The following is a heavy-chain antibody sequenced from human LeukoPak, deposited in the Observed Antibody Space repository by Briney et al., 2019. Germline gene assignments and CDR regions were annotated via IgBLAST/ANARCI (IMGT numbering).Heavy chain of an antibody. V-gene: IGHV3-21*01. J-gene: IGHJ4*02. D-gene: IGHD6-6*01. CDR1: GFTFSSYS. CDR2: ISSSSSYI. CDR3: ARVGVGAARPQGYFDY. Sequence: GGSLRLSCAASGFTFSSYSMNWVRQAPGKGLEWVSSISSSSSYIYYADSVKGRFTISRDNAKNSLYLQMNSLRAEDTAVYYCARVGVGAARPQGYFDYWGQGTLVTVSS.